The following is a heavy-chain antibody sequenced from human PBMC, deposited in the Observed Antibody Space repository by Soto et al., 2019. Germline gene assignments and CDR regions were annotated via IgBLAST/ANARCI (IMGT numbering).Heavy chain of an antibody. Sequence: SETLSLTCTVSGGSISTYYCNWIRQPPGKRLEWIGYIYYSGSTNYNPSLKSRVTISLDTSKNQFSLKLSSVTAADTAVYYCARSSSGWTLYYFDYWGQGTLVTVSS. CDR2: IYYSGST. CDR3: ARSSSGWTLYYFDY. V-gene: IGHV4-59*01. D-gene: IGHD6-19*01. CDR1: GGSISTYY. J-gene: IGHJ4*02.